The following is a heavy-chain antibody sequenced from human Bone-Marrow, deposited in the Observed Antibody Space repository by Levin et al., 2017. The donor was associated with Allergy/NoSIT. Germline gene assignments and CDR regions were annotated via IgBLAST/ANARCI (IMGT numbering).Heavy chain of an antibody. Sequence: GESLKISCKASGYTFTGYYMHWVRQAPGQGLEWMGWINPNSGGTNYAQQFQGRVTMTRDTYITTAYMELSSLRSDDTAVYYCARGLRPGYSSSWFDSWGQGTLFTVSS. D-gene: IGHD6-13*01. V-gene: IGHV1-2*02. CDR3: ARGLRPGYSSSWFDS. CDR2: INPNSGGT. CDR1: GYTFTGYY. J-gene: IGHJ5*01.